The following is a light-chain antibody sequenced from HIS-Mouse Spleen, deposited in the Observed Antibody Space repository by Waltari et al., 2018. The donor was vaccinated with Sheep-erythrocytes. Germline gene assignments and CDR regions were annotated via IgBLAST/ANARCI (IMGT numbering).Light chain of an antibody. CDR2: WAS. Sequence: DIVMTQSPEYLAVSLGERATIKRKSSQSVLYCSNNKNYLAWYQHKPGQPPKLLIYWASTRASVVPDRFSGSGSGTDFTLAISSLQAEDVAVYYCQQYYSTLTFGGGTKVEIK. V-gene: IGKV4-1*01. CDR1: QSVLYCSNNKNY. CDR3: QQYYSTLT. J-gene: IGKJ4*01.